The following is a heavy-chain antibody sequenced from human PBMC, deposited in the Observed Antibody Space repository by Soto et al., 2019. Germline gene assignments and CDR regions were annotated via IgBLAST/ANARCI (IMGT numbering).Heavy chain of an antibody. D-gene: IGHD1-26*01. J-gene: IGHJ5*02. CDR3: ARSSGTFNWFDP. CDR2: IYQDGST. V-gene: IGHV4-4*02. Sequence: QVQLQESGPGLVKPSGTLSLTCVVSGGSIASSDWWSWVRQSPGKGLEWIGDIYQDGSTLYNPSLKSRLTISIDRSKNQFSLNLNSVTAAGTAVYYCARSSGTFNWFDPWGQGTLVTVSS. CDR1: GGSIASSDW.